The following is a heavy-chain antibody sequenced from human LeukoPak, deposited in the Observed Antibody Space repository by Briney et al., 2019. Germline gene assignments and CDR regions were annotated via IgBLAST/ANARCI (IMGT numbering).Heavy chain of an antibody. D-gene: IGHD4-11*01. V-gene: IGHV4-34*01. CDR3: AGFVDYSNSYGMDV. Sequence: SETLSLTRAVYGGSFSGYYWSWIRQPPGKGLEWIGEINHSGSTNYNPSLKSRVTISVDTSKNQFSLKLSSVTAADTAVYYCAGFVDYSNSYGMDVWGHGTTVTVSS. J-gene: IGHJ6*02. CDR1: GGSFSGYY. CDR2: INHSGST.